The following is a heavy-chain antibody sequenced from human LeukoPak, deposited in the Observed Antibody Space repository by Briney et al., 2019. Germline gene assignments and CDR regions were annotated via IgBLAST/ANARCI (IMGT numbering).Heavy chain of an antibody. CDR2: IYYSGST. V-gene: IGHV4-59*02. CDR3: ARVAAAGTWGYYYYYYMDV. D-gene: IGHD6-13*01. J-gene: IGHJ6*03. CDR1: GGSVSSYY. Sequence: SETLSLTCTVSGGSVSSYYWSWIRQPPGKGLEWIGYIYYSGSTDYNPSLKSRVTMSVDTSKNQFSLKLSSVTAADTAVYYCARVAAAGTWGYYYYYYMDVWGKGTTVTVSS.